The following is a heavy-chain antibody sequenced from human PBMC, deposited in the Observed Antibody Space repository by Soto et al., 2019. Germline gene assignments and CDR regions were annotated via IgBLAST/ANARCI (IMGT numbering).Heavy chain of an antibody. J-gene: IGHJ4*02. CDR2: IWSHVTDK. D-gene: IGHD3-10*01. Sequence: GGSLRLSCAASGFSFSSYGMHWVRQAPGKGLEWVAAIWSHVTDKFYADSVKGRFTISRDNSKNTLYLQMISLRAEDTALYYCASQAASGDGKALDYWGQGTLVTVSS. CDR3: ASQAASGDGKALDY. CDR1: GFSFSSYG. V-gene: IGHV3-33*01.